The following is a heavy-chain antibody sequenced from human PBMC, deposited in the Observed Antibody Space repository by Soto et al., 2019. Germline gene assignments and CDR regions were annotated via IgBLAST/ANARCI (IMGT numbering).Heavy chain of an antibody. CDR1: GGSISSGGYY. CDR3: ARAQPADYYYYYGMDV. Sequence: SETLSLTCTVSGGSISSGGYYWSWIRQHPGKGLEWIGYIYYSGSTYYNPSLKSRVTISVDTSKNQFSLKLSSVTAADTAVYYCARAQPADYYYYYGMDVWGQGTTVTVSS. CDR2: IYYSGST. J-gene: IGHJ6*02. V-gene: IGHV4-31*03.